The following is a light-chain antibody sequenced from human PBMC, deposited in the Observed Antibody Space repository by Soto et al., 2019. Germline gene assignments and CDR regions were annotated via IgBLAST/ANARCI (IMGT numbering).Light chain of an antibody. Sequence: DIQMTQSPSTLSASVGDRVTITCRASQSISSWLAWYQQKPGKAPNLLIYKATSLESGVPSRFSGSGSGTEFTITISGLQPDDFDTYYCQQYNSYPLTFGGGTKVEIK. J-gene: IGKJ4*01. CDR1: QSISSW. CDR2: KAT. V-gene: IGKV1-5*03. CDR3: QQYNSYPLT.